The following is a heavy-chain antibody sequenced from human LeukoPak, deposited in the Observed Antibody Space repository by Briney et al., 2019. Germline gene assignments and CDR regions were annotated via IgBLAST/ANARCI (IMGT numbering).Heavy chain of an antibody. D-gene: IGHD2-2*02. Sequence: PSETLSLTCTVSGGSISSYYWSWIRQPPGKGLEWIGYIYYSGSTNYNPSLKSRVTISVDTSKNQFSLKLSSVTAADTAVYYCARDGYCSSTSCYTRQDRHAFDIWGQGTMVTVSS. V-gene: IGHV4-59*12. CDR3: ARDGYCSSTSCYTRQDRHAFDI. J-gene: IGHJ3*02. CDR2: IYYSGST. CDR1: GGSISSYY.